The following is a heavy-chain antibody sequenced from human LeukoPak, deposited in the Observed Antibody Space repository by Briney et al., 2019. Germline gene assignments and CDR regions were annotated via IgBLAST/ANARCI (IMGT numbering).Heavy chain of an antibody. V-gene: IGHV1-69*05. CDR2: IIPIFGTA. D-gene: IGHD3-16*02. J-gene: IGHJ4*02. CDR3: ARDLITFGGFIVPHY. CDR1: GGTFSSYA. Sequence: SVKVSCKASGGTFSSYAISWVRQAPGQGLEWMGGIIPIFGTANYAQKFQGRVTMTTDTSTSTAYMELRSLRSDDTAVYFCARDLITFGGFIVPHYWGQGTLVTVSS.